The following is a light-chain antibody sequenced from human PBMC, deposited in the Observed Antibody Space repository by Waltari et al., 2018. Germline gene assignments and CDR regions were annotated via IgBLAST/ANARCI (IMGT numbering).Light chain of an antibody. CDR2: GAS. V-gene: IGKV3-20*01. Sequence: EIVLTQSPGTLSLSPGERATLSCRASQSIARYLAWYQQKPDQAPRLLIYGASSRATGIPDRFSGSGSGTDFSLTISRLEPEDFAVYYCQNHERLPATFGQGTKVEIK. CDR1: QSIARY. J-gene: IGKJ1*01. CDR3: QNHERLPAT.